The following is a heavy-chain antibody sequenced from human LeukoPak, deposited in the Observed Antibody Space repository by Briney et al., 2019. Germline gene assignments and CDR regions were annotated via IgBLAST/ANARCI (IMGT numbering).Heavy chain of an antibody. CDR3: ARVRYCSGGSCLREFDY. V-gene: IGHV3-48*04. D-gene: IGHD2-15*01. CDR1: GFTFSSYW. CDR2: ISSSSSSI. Sequence: GGSLRLSCAASGFTFSSYWMSWVRQAPGKGLEWVSYISSSSSSIYYADSVKGRFTISRDNAKNSLYLQMNSLRAEDTAVYYCARVRYCSGGSCLREFDYWGQGTLVTVSS. J-gene: IGHJ4*02.